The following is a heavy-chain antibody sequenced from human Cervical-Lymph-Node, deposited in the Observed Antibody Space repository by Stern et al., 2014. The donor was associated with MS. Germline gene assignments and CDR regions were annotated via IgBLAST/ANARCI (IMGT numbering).Heavy chain of an antibody. J-gene: IGHJ6*02. CDR2: IYPDDSDI. CDR1: GYTFTNNW. Sequence: EVQLVQSGAEVKKPGESLKISCKGSGYTFTNNWIAWVRQMPGKGLEWMGIIYPDDSDISYSPSLQGQVTISADKSIRTAYLQWSSLKAADSAVYYYARPPPRRKWDDPNYGMDVWGQGTTVTVSS. V-gene: IGHV5-51*03. CDR3: ARPPPRRKWDDPNYGMDV. D-gene: IGHD1-1*01.